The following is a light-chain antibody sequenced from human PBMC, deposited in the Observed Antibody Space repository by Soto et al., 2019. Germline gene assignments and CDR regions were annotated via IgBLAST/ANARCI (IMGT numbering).Light chain of an antibody. V-gene: IGKV3-15*01. CDR2: GAS. J-gene: IGKJ5*01. CDR1: QGIGNT. Sequence: EIVITQSPATLSVSPGEGATLSCRASQGIGNTLAWYQQKPGQTPRLLIYGASIRATGVPARFSGSGSGTDFTLTINSLQSEDAAVYYCQQRSNWPPITFGQGTRLEIK. CDR3: QQRSNWPPIT.